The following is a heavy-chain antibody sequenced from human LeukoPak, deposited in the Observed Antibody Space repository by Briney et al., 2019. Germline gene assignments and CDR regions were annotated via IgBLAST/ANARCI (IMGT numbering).Heavy chain of an antibody. V-gene: IGHV4-61*01. CDR3: ARRGPAHYDILTGTYYGMDV. CDR1: GGSVSSGSYY. J-gene: IGHJ6*02. CDR2: IYYSGST. D-gene: IGHD3-9*01. Sequence: SETLSLTCTVSGGSVSSGSYYWSWIRQPPGKGLVWIGYIYYSGSTNYNPSLKSRVTISVDTSKNQFSLRLSSVTAADTAVYYCARRGPAHYDILTGTYYGMDVWGQGTTVTVSS.